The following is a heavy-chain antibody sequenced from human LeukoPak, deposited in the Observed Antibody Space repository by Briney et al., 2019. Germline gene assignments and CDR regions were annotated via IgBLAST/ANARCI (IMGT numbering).Heavy chain of an antibody. CDR1: GFTFSSYT. V-gene: IGHV3-21*01. D-gene: IGHD2-2*02. J-gene: IGHJ6*02. Sequence: GGSLRLSCAVSGFTFSSYTMNWVRQAPGKGLEWVSTISTSSSYKYYADSVKGRFTISRDNAKNSLYLQMNSLRAEDTAVYYCARDPYCSSTGCYNLYYYGMDVWGQGTTVTVSS. CDR3: ARDPYCSSTGCYNLYYYGMDV. CDR2: ISTSSSYK.